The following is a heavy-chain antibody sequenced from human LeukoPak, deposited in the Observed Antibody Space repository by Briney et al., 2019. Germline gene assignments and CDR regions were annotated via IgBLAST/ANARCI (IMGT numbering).Heavy chain of an antibody. V-gene: IGHV4-39*07. CDR3: ARANYDLWSGYQNKRFDY. D-gene: IGHD3-3*01. CDR2: INHSGST. CDR1: GGSISSSSYY. J-gene: IGHJ4*02. Sequence: SETLSLTCTVSGGSISSSSYYWSWIRQPPGKGLEWIGEINHSGSTNYNPSLKSRVTISVDTSKNQFSLKLSSVTAADTAVYYCARANYDLWSGYQNKRFDYWGQGTLVTVSS.